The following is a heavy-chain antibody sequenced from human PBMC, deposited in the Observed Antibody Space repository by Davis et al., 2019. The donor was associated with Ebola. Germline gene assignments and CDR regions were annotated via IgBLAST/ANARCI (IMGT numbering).Heavy chain of an antibody. D-gene: IGHD3-10*01. Sequence: PGGSLRLSCAASGFTFSSYGMHWVRQAPGKGLEWVAFIWYDGSNKYYADSVKGRFTISRDNSKNTLYLQMNSLRAEDTAVYYCARELMGYYYGSGSYGYYGMDVWGQGTTVTVSS. J-gene: IGHJ6*02. V-gene: IGHV3-33*01. CDR3: ARELMGYYYGSGSYGYYGMDV. CDR1: GFTFSSYG. CDR2: IWYDGSNK.